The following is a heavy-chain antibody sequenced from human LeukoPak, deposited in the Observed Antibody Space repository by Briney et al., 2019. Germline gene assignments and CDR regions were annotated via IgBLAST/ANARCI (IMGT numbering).Heavy chain of an antibody. V-gene: IGHV3-23*01. D-gene: IGHD6-19*01. CDR3: AKTRSGWYDFDY. J-gene: IGHJ4*02. CDR2: ISGSGGST. CDR1: GFTFSTYA. Sequence: PGGSLRLSCAASGFTFSTYAMSWVRQAPGKGLEWVSAISGSGGSTYYADSVKGRFTISRDNSKNTLYLQMNSLRAEDTAVYYCAKTRSGWYDFDYWGQGTLVTVSS.